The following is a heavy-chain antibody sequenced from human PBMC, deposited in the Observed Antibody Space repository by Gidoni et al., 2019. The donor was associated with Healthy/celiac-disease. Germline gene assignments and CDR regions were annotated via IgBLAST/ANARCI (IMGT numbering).Heavy chain of an antibody. D-gene: IGHD2-2*01. CDR1: GYTFTSSD. Sequence: QVQLVQSGAEVKKPGASVKVSCKASGYTFTSSDINWVRQATGQGLEWMGWMNPNSGNTGYAQKFQGRVTMTRNTSISTAYMELSSLRSEDTAVYYCARDCSSTSCYAGYYYGMDVWGQGTTVTVSS. CDR3: ARDCSSTSCYAGYYYGMDV. J-gene: IGHJ6*02. V-gene: IGHV1-8*01. CDR2: MNPNSGNT.